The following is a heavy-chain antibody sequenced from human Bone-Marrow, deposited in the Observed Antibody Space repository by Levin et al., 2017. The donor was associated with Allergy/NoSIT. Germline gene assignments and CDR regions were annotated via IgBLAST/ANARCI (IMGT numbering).Heavy chain of an antibody. J-gene: IGHJ6*02. V-gene: IGHV3-33*01. D-gene: IGHD3-22*01. CDR1: GFTFSSYG. Sequence: GESLKISCAASGFTFSSYGMHWVRQAPGKGLEWVAVIWYDGSNKYYADSVKGRFTISRDNSKNTLYLQMNSLRAEDTAVYYCARDLLSGYYPLYYYYGMDVWGQGTTVTVSS. CDR3: ARDLLSGYYPLYYYYGMDV. CDR2: IWYDGSNK.